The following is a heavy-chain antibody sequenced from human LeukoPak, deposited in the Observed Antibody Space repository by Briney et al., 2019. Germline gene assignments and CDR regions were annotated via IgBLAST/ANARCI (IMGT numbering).Heavy chain of an antibody. D-gene: IGHD2-15*01. V-gene: IGHV3-23*01. J-gene: IGHJ4*02. CDR1: GFTFSDYY. CDR2: ISGSGGST. CDR3: AKDVEDIVVVEFDY. Sequence: PGGSLRLSCAASGFTFSDYYMSWIRQAPGKGLEWVSAISGSGGSTYYADSVKGRLTISRDNSKNTLYLQMNSLRAEDTAVYYCAKDVEDIVVVEFDYWGQGTLVTVSS.